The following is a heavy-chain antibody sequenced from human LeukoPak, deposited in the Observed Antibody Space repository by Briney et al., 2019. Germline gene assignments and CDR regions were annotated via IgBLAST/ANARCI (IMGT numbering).Heavy chain of an antibody. J-gene: IGHJ4*02. CDR2: IYYSGTT. D-gene: IGHD3-22*01. Sequence: SETLSLTCTVSGGSISSSSYYWGWIRQPPGKGLEWIGSIYYSGTTYYNPSLKSRVTISVDKSKNQFSLKLSSVTAADTAVYYCARANYYDSRGCDYWGQGTLVTVSS. CDR3: ARANYYDSRGCDY. V-gene: IGHV4-39*07. CDR1: GGSISSSSYY.